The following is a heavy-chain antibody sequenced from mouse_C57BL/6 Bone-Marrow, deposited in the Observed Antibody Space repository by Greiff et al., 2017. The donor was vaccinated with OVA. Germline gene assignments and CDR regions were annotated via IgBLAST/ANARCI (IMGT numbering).Heavy chain of an antibody. D-gene: IGHD2-4*01. Sequence: EVQVVESGGGLVKPGGSLKLSCAASGFTFSSYAMSWVRQTPEKRLEWVATISDGGSYTYYPDNVKGRFTISRDNAKNNLYLQMSHLKSEDTAMYYCARDWDYDYDVFDYWGQGTTLTVSS. V-gene: IGHV5-4*01. J-gene: IGHJ2*01. CDR3: ARDWDYDYDVFDY. CDR2: ISDGGSYT. CDR1: GFTFSSYA.